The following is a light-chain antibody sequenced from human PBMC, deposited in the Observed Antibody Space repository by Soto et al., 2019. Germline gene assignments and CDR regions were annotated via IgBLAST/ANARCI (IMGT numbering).Light chain of an antibody. CDR1: QSISGY. CDR2: AAS. CDR3: QQSDSMPWT. Sequence: GDRVTMTCRASQSISGYLXXYXXKXGXXXRXXXYAASSLQSGVPSRFSGSGYGTDFTLTISSLQPEDSATYYCQQSDSMPWTFGQGNKVDIK. J-gene: IGKJ1*01. V-gene: IGKV1-39*01.